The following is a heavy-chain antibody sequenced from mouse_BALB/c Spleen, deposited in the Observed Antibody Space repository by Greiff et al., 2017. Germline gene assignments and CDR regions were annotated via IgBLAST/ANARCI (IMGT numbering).Heavy chain of an antibody. CDR3: ARESYGSSHYYAMDY. J-gene: IGHJ4*01. V-gene: IGHV1-80*01. CDR1: GYAFSSYW. D-gene: IGHD1-1*01. CDR2: IYPGDGDT. Sequence: VQLQQSGAELVRPGSSVKISCKASGYAFSSYWMNWVKQRPGQGLEWIGQIYPGDGDTNYNGKFKGKATLTADKSSSTAYMQLSSLTSEDSAVYFCARESYGSSHYYAMDYWGQGTSVTVSS.